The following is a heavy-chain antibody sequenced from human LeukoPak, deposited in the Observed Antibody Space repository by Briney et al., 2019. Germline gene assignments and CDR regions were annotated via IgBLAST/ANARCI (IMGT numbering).Heavy chain of an antibody. J-gene: IGHJ6*03. Sequence: ASVKVSCKASGYTFTSYGISWVRQAPGQGLEWMGWISAYNGNTNYAQKLQGRVTMTTDTSTSTAYMELRSLRSDDTAVYYCARDLEVRGTYYYYYMDVWGKGTTVTVPS. V-gene: IGHV1-18*01. CDR3: ARDLEVRGTYYYYYMDV. CDR2: ISAYNGNT. D-gene: IGHD3-10*01. CDR1: GYTFTSYG.